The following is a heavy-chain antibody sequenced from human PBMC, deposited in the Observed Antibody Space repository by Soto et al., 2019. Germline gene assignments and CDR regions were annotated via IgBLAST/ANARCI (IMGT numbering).Heavy chain of an antibody. CDR3: AVGGVTIFGVVRTLYGMDV. D-gene: IGHD3-3*01. CDR1: GFTFSSYA. V-gene: IGHV3-30-3*01. Sequence: QVQLVESGGGVVQPGRSLRLSCAASGFTFSSYAMHWVRQAPGKGLEWVAVISYDGSNKYYADSVKGRFTISRDNSKNTLYLQMNSRRDEDTAVYYCAVGGVTIFGVVRTLYGMDVWGQGTTVTVSS. J-gene: IGHJ6*02. CDR2: ISYDGSNK.